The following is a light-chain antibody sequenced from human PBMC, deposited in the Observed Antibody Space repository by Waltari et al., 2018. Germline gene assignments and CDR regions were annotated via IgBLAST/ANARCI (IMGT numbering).Light chain of an antibody. J-gene: IGKJ1*01. Sequence: DMRMTQSTSSVSASVGDRVTITCRASQDIRTWLAWYQQKPGKAPRLLIYHASGLQSGVPSRFSGSGSGTDFTLTISSLQPEDFATYSCQQSGTFPPTFGPRTKVEI. CDR3: QQSGTFPPT. CDR1: QDIRTW. V-gene: IGKV1-12*01. CDR2: HAS.